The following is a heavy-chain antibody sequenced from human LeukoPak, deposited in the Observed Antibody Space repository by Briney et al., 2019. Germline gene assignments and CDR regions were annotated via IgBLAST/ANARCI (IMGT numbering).Heavy chain of an antibody. D-gene: IGHD6-13*01. J-gene: IGHJ4*02. CDR1: GFTFSGYA. V-gene: IGHV3-30-3*01. CDR3: ARDPSSWYAFDY. Sequence: PGRSLRLSCAASGFTFSGYAMHWVRQAPGKGLEWITVISDDGSNIYYADSVKGRFTISRDNAKNSLYLQMNSLRAEDTAVYYCARDPSSWYAFDYWGQGTLVTVSS. CDR2: ISDDGSNI.